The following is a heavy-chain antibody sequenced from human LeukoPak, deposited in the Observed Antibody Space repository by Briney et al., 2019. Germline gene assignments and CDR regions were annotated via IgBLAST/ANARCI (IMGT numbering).Heavy chain of an antibody. Sequence: GGSLRLSCAASGFTFSSYAMSWVRQAPGKGLEWVSAISGSGGSTYYADSVKGRFTISRDNSKNTLYLQMNSLRAEDTAVYYCAKDRLNRGYSGYDGFLAGYRGQGTLVTVSS. J-gene: IGHJ4*02. V-gene: IGHV3-23*01. CDR1: GFTFSSYA. D-gene: IGHD5-12*01. CDR3: AKDRLNRGYSGYDGFLAGY. CDR2: ISGSGGST.